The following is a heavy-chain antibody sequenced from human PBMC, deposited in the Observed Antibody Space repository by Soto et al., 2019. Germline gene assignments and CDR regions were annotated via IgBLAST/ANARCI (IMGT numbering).Heavy chain of an antibody. CDR3: AKDLPRYCSSTSCGDY. Sequence: PGGSLRLSCAASGFTFSSYAMSWVRQAPGKGLEWVSAISGSGGSTYYADSVKGRFTISRDNSKNTLYLQMNSLRAEDTAVYYCAKDLPRYCSSTSCGDYWGQGTLVTVSS. V-gene: IGHV3-23*01. D-gene: IGHD2-2*01. CDR1: GFTFSSYA. CDR2: ISGSGGST. J-gene: IGHJ4*02.